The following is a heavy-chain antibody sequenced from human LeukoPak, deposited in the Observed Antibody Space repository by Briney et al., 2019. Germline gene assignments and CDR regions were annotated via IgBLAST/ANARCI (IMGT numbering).Heavy chain of an antibody. CDR1: GYTFTSYG. CDR3: ARVGATGYFDY. CDR2: INPSGGST. Sequence: GASVKVSCKASGYTFTSYGISWVRQAPGQGLEWMGIINPSGGSTSYAQKFQGRVTMTRDTSTGTVYMELSSLRSEDTAVYYCARVGATGYFDYWGQGTLVTVS. D-gene: IGHD1-26*01. J-gene: IGHJ4*02. V-gene: IGHV1-46*01.